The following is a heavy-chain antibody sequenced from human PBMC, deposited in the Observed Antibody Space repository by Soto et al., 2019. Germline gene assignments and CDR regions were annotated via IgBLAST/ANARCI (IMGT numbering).Heavy chain of an antibody. J-gene: IGHJ6*02. V-gene: IGHV1-69*01. CDR3: ARVWFGELFGGMDV. CDR2: IIPIFGTA. CDR1: GGTFSSYA. D-gene: IGHD3-10*01. Sequence: QVQLVQSGAEVKKPGSSVKVSCKASGGTFSSYAISWVRQAPGQGLEGMVGIIPIFGTANYAQKFQGRVTITADESTSTAYMELSSLRAEDTAVYYCARVWFGELFGGMDVWGQGTTVIVSS.